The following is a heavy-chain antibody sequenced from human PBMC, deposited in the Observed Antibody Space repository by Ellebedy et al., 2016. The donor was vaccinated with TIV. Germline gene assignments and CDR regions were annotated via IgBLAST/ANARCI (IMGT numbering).Heavy chain of an antibody. V-gene: IGHV3-9*01. CDR1: GFTFNDYG. Sequence: SLKISCVVSGFTFNDYGMHWVRQAPGKGLAWVSGIHWHGDYIGYADSVKGRFTTSRANAKNSLSLQMNSLRVDDTAMYYCARGSTGYYSQHGIDVWGQGTLVTVSS. J-gene: IGHJ3*01. CDR3: ARGSTGYYSQHGIDV. D-gene: IGHD3-9*01. CDR2: IHWHGDYI.